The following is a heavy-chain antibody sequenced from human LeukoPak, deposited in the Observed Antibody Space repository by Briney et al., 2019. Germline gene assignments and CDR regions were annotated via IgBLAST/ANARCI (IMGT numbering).Heavy chain of an antibody. J-gene: IGHJ4*02. D-gene: IGHD6-19*01. CDR1: GGSISSYY. Sequence: PSETLSLTCTVSGGSISSYYWSWIRQPPGKGLERIGYIYYSGSTNYNPSLKSRVTISVDTSKNQFSLKLSSVTAADTAVYYCAITADSSGWYYFDYWGQGTLVTVSS. CDR2: IYYSGST. CDR3: AITADSSGWYYFDY. V-gene: IGHV4-59*08.